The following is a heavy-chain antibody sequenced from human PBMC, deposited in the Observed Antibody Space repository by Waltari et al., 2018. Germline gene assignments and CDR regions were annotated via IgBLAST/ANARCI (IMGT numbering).Heavy chain of an antibody. Sequence: QVQLVQSGAEVKKPGASVKVACKASGYTFSSFAISWVRQAPGQGLEWMGWISGYNAKTNYAQKFQGRVAMTTDTSTSTAYMERRSLTSDETAVYYCARVPMGTGTTDWFDPWGQGTPVIVST. D-gene: IGHD1-7*01. V-gene: IGHV1-18*01. CDR2: ISGYNAKT. CDR1: GYTFSSFA. CDR3: ARVPMGTGTTDWFDP. J-gene: IGHJ5*02.